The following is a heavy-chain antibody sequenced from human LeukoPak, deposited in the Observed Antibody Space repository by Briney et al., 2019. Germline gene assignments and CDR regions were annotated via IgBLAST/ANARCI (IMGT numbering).Heavy chain of an antibody. CDR2: MSGSGGST. V-gene: IGHV3-23*01. CDR3: AKTKGSGSYFNWFDP. J-gene: IGHJ5*02. D-gene: IGHD3-10*01. CDR1: GFTVSSYA. Sequence: GGSLRLSCAASGFTVSSYAMSWVRQAPGKGLEWVSAMSGSGGSTYYADSVKGRFTISRDNSKNTLYLQMNSLRAEDTAVYYCAKTKGSGSYFNWFDPWGQGTLVTVSS.